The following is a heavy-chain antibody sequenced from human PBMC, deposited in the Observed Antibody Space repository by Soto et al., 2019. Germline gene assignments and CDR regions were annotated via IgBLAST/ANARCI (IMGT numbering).Heavy chain of an antibody. Sequence: SSETLSLTCTVSGGSISSSSYYWGWIRQPPGKGLEWIGSIYYSGSTYYNPSLKSRVTISVDTSKNQFSLKLSSVTAADTAVYYCARTPAVDTAMVHFDYWGQGTLVTVSS. CDR2: IYYSGST. J-gene: IGHJ4*02. CDR3: ARTPAVDTAMVHFDY. D-gene: IGHD5-18*01. V-gene: IGHV4-39*01. CDR1: GGSISSSSYY.